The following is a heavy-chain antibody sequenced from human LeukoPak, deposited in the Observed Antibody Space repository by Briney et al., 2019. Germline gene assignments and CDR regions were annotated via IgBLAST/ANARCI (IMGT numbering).Heavy chain of an antibody. CDR1: GGSISSYY. Sequence: SETLSLTCTVSGGSISSYYWSWIRQPAGKGLEWIGRIYTSGSTNYNPSLKSRVTMSVDTSKNQFSLKLSSVTAADTAVYYCARDIVVVVAAPHWYFDLWGRGTLVTVSS. D-gene: IGHD2-15*01. V-gene: IGHV4-4*07. J-gene: IGHJ2*01. CDR3: ARDIVVVVAAPHWYFDL. CDR2: IYTSGST.